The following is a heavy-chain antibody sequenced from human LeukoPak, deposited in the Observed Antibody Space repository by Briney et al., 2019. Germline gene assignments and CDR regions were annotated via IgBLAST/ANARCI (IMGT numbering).Heavy chain of an antibody. CDR3: ASGWGDYGGFDR. Sequence: PGGSLRLSCAASGFSFSSYWMHWVRHAPGKGLVWVSRINSDGSSTSYADSVKGRFTISRDNAKNTLYLQMNSLRAEDTAVYYCASGWGDYGGFDRWGQGTLVTVSS. CDR2: INSDGSST. D-gene: IGHD4-17*01. CDR1: GFSFSSYW. V-gene: IGHV3-74*01. J-gene: IGHJ5*02.